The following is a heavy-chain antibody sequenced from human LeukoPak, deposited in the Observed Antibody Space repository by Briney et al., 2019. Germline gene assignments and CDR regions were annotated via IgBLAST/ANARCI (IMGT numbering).Heavy chain of an antibody. CDR3: ARAAVSIVGATIYYLDWFDP. Sequence: SVKVSCKASGRGFTGLAVSWLRHVPGQGFEWMGRIIPIIDATHYAQKFQDRVTITADKSTSTAYMELSSLRSEDTAVYYCARAAVSIVGATIYYLDWFDPWGQGTLVTVSS. CDR1: GRGFTGLA. J-gene: IGHJ5*02. CDR2: IIPIIDAT. D-gene: IGHD1-26*01. V-gene: IGHV1-69*04.